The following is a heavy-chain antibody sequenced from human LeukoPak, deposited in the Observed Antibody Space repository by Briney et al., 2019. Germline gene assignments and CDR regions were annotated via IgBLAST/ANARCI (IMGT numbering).Heavy chain of an antibody. Sequence: GESLKISCKGSGYSFTSYWIGWVRQMPGKGLEWMGIIYPGDSDTRYSPSFQGQVTISAYKSISTAYLQWSSLKASDTAMYYCARHGGRGYSGYDLGDYWGQGTLVTVSS. CDR2: IYPGDSDT. V-gene: IGHV5-51*01. CDR3: ARHGGRGYSGYDLGDY. CDR1: GYSFTSYW. D-gene: IGHD5-12*01. J-gene: IGHJ4*02.